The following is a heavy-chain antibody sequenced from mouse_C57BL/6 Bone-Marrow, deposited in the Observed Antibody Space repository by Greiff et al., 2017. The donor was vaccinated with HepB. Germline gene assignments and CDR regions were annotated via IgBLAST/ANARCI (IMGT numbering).Heavy chain of an antibody. CDR1: GYTFTSYG. V-gene: IGHV1-50*01. Sequence: QVHVKQSGAELARPGASVKLSCKASGYTFTSYGISWVKQRTGQGLEWIGEIYPSDSYTNYNQKFKGKATLTVDTSSSTAYMQLSSLTSEDSAVYYCARPGTIDYWGQGTTLTVSS. CDR2: IYPSDSYT. D-gene: IGHD4-1*01. J-gene: IGHJ2*01. CDR3: ARPGTIDY.